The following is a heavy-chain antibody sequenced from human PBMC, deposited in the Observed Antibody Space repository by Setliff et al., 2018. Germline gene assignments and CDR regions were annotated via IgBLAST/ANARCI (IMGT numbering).Heavy chain of an antibody. J-gene: IGHJ4*03. Sequence: SVKVSCKASGGSFSSYGITWVRQAPGQGLEWLGGTIPNFGTTNYAQEFQGRVTIMTDESTGTAYMEVSSLRYEDTAVYYCARGYYDSYARYYVVGDYWGQGTMVTVSS. V-gene: IGHV1-69*05. CDR2: TIPNFGTT. CDR3: ARGYYDSYARYYVVGDY. D-gene: IGHD3-22*01. CDR1: GGSFSSYG.